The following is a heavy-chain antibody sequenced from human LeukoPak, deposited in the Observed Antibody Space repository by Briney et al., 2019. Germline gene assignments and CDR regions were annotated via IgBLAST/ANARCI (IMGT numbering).Heavy chain of an antibody. V-gene: IGHV3-21*01. Sequence: GGSLRLSCAASGFTFSSYSMNWVRQAPGKGLAWVSAISSGSGYIYYADSVKGRFTISRDNAKNSLYLQMNSLRVEDTAVYYCARDVSRISDYWGQGTLVTVSS. CDR2: ISSGSGYI. CDR3: ARDVSRISDY. CDR1: GFTFSSYS. J-gene: IGHJ4*02. D-gene: IGHD2-15*01.